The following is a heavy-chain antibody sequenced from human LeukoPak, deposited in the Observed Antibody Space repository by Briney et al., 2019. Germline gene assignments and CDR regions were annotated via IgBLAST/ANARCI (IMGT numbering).Heavy chain of an antibody. Sequence: GGSLRLSCAASGFTFSSHWMHWVRQAPGKGLVWVSRINSDGSSISYADSVKGRFTISRDNAKNTLYLQMNSLRAEDTAVYYCTSGLYSGSSLYPDFWGQGTLVTVSS. J-gene: IGHJ4*02. D-gene: IGHD1-26*01. CDR3: TSGLYSGSSLYPDF. CDR2: INSDGSSI. CDR1: GFTFSSHW. V-gene: IGHV3-74*01.